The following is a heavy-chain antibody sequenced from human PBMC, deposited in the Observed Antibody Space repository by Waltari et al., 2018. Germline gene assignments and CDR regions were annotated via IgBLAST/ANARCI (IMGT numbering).Heavy chain of an antibody. V-gene: IGHV3-15*01. CDR1: GFTFSTAW. J-gene: IGHJ4*02. Sequence: EVQLVESGGGLIKPGGSLRLSCAASGFTFSTAWMSWVRQAPGKGLEWVGRIKSTTDGGTTDYAAPVKGRFTISRDDSKNTVYLQMNSLKTEDTAVYYCTTFYTMIVVVTYHIDYWGQGTLVTVSS. D-gene: IGHD3-22*01. CDR3: TTFYTMIVVVTYHIDY. CDR2: IKSTTDGGTT.